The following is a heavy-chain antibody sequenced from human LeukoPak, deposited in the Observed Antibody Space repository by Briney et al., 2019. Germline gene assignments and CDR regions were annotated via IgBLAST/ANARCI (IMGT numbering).Heavy chain of an antibody. CDR3: ARDVGFIVGATPGAFDI. CDR1: GFTVSSNY. Sequence: GGSLRLSCAASGFTVSSNYMTWVRQAPGKGLEWVSVIYSGGNTYYADSVKDRFTISRDNTKNTVYLQMNSLRADDTAVYYCARDVGFIVGATPGAFDIWGQGTMVTVSS. V-gene: IGHV3-66*01. J-gene: IGHJ3*02. D-gene: IGHD1-26*01. CDR2: IYSGGNT.